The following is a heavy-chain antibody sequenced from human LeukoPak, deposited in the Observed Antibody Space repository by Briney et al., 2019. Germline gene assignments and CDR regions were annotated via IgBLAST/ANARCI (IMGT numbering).Heavy chain of an antibody. CDR3: ARGGAARLHFQN. V-gene: IGHV4-59*01. Sequence: SETLSLTCTVSGGSISIYYWNWIRQPPGKGLEWIGYIYHSGSTNYNPSLQSRVTISVDTSKNQFSLNLNSVTAADTAVYYCARGGAARLHFQNWGQGTLVTVSS. J-gene: IGHJ1*01. CDR1: GGSISIYY. CDR2: IYHSGST. D-gene: IGHD6-6*01.